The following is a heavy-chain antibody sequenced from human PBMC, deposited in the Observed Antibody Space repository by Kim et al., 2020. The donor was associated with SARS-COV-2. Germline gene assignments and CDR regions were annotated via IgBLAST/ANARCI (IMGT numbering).Heavy chain of an antibody. CDR1: GSTFTSYA. Sequence: ASVKVSCKASGSTFTSYAIHWMRQAPGQRLEWMAWINGGDGDTRYSQKLQGRVTITRDTSASTAYMEVSSLRSEDTAVYYCSTTPSSRQYYYSYKGMNVWGQGTTVTVSS. CDR2: INGGDGDT. J-gene: IGHJ6*02. V-gene: IGHV1-3*01. CDR3: STTPSSRQYYYSYKGMNV.